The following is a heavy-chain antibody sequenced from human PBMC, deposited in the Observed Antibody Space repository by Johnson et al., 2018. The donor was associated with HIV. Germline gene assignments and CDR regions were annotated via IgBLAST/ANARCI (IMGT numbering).Heavy chain of an antibody. V-gene: IGHV3-66*01. CDR3: ARERGISGGFDF. J-gene: IGHJ3*01. CDR1: GFTLSSNY. CDR2: LYSGGNT. Sequence: VHLVESGGGLVQPGGSLRLSCAASGFTLSSNYMSWVRQAPGKGLEWVSVLYSGGNTYYADPVKGRLPISRDNSKNTLDLQMNSLRVEDTAVYYCARERGISGGFDFWGQGTVVTVSS. D-gene: IGHD2-15*01.